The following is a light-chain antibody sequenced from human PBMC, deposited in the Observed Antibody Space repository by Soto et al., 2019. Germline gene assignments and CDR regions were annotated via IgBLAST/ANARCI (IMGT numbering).Light chain of an antibody. J-gene: IGKJ1*01. CDR1: QSVSSSY. V-gene: IGKV3-20*01. CDR3: QQFGSSSWT. CDR2: GAC. Sequence: ESVLTQSPGTLSLSPGEKATLSCRASQSVSSSYLAWYQQKTGQAPRLLIYGACSRATGIPDRFSGSGSGTDFPLTVSRLEPEDFAVYYCQQFGSSSWTFGKGTKVDIK.